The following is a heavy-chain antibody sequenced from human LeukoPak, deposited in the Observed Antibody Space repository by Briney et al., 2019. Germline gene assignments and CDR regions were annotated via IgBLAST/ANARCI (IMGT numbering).Heavy chain of an antibody. CDR3: ARFRPNSSGWCFDY. V-gene: IGHV1-18*01. CDR1: GYPFTSYG. J-gene: IGHJ4*02. Sequence: ASVKVSCKASGYPFTSYGASWVRQAPGQGLGWWGWISTYNGNTNYAQKLQGRVTMTTDTSTSTAYMELRSLRPDDTAVYYCARFRPNSSGWCFDYWGQGTLVTVSS. CDR2: ISTYNGNT. D-gene: IGHD6-19*01.